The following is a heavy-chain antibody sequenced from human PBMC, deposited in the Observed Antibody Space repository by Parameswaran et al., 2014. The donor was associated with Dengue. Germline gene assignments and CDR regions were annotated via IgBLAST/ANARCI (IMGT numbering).Heavy chain of an antibody. CDR3: ARDRGVRGVPGYYYGMDV. CDR2: IYYSGST. Sequence: VRQAPGKGLEWIGYIYYSGSTYYNPSLKSRVTISVDTSKNQFSLKLSSVTAADTAVYYCARDRGVRGVPGYYYGMDVWGQGTTVTVSS. J-gene: IGHJ6*02. V-gene: IGHV4-31*02. D-gene: IGHD3-10*01.